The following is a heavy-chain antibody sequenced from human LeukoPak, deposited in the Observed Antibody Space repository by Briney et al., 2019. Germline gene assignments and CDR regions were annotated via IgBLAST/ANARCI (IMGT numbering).Heavy chain of an antibody. CDR2: ISYDGNNK. Sequence: GGSLRLSCAASGFTFSGYAMHWVRQAPGKGLDWVAFISYDGNNKYYADSVKGRFTISRDNSKNTLYLQMNSLRAEDTAVYYCAKDRGGGYYDSSGYGVLDYWGQGSLVTVSS. V-gene: IGHV3-30*04. CDR1: GFTFSGYA. D-gene: IGHD3-22*01. CDR3: AKDRGGGYYDSSGYGVLDY. J-gene: IGHJ4*02.